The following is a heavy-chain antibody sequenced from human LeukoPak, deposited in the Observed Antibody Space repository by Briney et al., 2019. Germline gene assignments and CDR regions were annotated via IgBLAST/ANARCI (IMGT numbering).Heavy chain of an antibody. J-gene: IGHJ4*02. V-gene: IGHV3-66*01. Sequence: PGGSLRLSCAASGFTVSSNYMTWVRQAPGKGLEWLSVIYSGGDTYYADSVKGRFTISRDNSKNTLYLQMNSLRAEDTAVYYCARGSGEGYFGCWGQGTLVTVSS. CDR1: GFTVSSNY. CDR3: ARGSGEGYFGC. D-gene: IGHD1-26*01. CDR2: IYSGGDT.